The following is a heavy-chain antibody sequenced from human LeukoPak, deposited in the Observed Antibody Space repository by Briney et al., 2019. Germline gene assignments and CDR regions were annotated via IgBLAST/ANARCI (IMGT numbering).Heavy chain of an antibody. Sequence: HPGGSLRLSCAASGFTFSSYWMSWVRQAPGKGLEWVANIKQDGSEKYYVDSVKGRFTISRDSAKNSLYLQMNSLRAEDTAAYYCARDTYYYDSSGYYPYYFDYWGQGTLVTVSS. CDR2: IKQDGSEK. CDR1: GFTFSSYW. CDR3: ARDTYYYDSSGYYPYYFDY. V-gene: IGHV3-7*01. D-gene: IGHD3-22*01. J-gene: IGHJ4*02.